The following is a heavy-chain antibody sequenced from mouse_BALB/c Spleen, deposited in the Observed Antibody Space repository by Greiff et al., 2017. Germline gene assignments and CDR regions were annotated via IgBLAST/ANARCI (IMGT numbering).Heavy chain of an antibody. CDR3: AREGWLLSFAY. J-gene: IGHJ3*01. CDR1: GFTFSSYA. V-gene: IGHV5-9-4*01. CDR2: ISSGGSYT. D-gene: IGHD2-3*01. Sequence: EVKLMESGGGLVKPGGSLKLSCAASGFTFSSYAMSWVRQSPEKRLEWVAEISSGGSYTYYPDTVTGRFTISRDNAKNTLYLEMSSLRSEDTAMYYCAREGWLLSFAYWGQGTLVTVSA.